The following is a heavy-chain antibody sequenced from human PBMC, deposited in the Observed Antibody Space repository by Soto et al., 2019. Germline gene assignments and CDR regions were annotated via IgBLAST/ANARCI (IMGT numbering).Heavy chain of an antibody. CDR1: GGSFSGYY. CDR3: ARRKLTGYSYGLFFDY. J-gene: IGHJ4*02. V-gene: IGHV4-34*01. CDR2: INHSGST. D-gene: IGHD5-18*01. Sequence: QVQLQQWGAGLLKPSETLSLTCAVYGGSFSGYYWSWIRQPPGKGLEWIGEINHSGSTNYNPSLKSRVTISVDTSKNQCSLKLSSVTAADTAGYYCARRKLTGYSYGLFFDYWGQGTLVTVSS.